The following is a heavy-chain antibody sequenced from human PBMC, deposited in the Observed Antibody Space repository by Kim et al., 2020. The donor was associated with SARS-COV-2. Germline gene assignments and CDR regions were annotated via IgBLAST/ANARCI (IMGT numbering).Heavy chain of an antibody. J-gene: IGHJ4*02. D-gene: IGHD3-16*02. Sequence: ASVKVSCKVSGYTLTELSMHWVRQAPGKGLEWMGGFDPEDGETIYAQKFQGRVTMTEDTSTDTAYMELSSLRSEDTAVYYCATRYYDYVWGSYRLDYWGQGTLVTVSS. CDR2: FDPEDGET. CDR3: ATRYYDYVWGSYRLDY. V-gene: IGHV1-24*01. CDR1: GYTLTELS.